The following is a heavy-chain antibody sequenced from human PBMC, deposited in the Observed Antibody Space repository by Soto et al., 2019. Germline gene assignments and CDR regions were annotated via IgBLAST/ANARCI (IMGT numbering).Heavy chain of an antibody. CDR1: GFTVSSNY. CDR3: ARDGNYYGSGSYPYYYYGMDV. J-gene: IGHJ6*02. D-gene: IGHD3-10*01. Sequence: GGSLRLSCAASGFTVSSNYMSWVRQAPGKGLEWVSVIYSGGSTYYADSVKGRFTISRDNSKNTLYLQMNSLRAEDTAVYYCARDGNYYGSGSYPYYYYGMDVWGQGTTVTVSS. V-gene: IGHV3-53*01. CDR2: IYSGGST.